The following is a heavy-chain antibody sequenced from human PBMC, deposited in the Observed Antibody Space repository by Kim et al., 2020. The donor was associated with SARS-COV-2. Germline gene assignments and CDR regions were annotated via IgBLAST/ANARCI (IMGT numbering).Heavy chain of an antibody. J-gene: IGHJ3*02. CDR2: INHSGST. CDR1: GGSFSGYY. Sequence: SETLSLTCAVYGGSFSGYYWSWIRQPPGKGLEWIGEINHSGSTNYNPSLKSRVTISVDTSKNQFSLKLSSVTAADTAVYYCARIRPSARHSSVVVVAAASWAFDIWGQGTMVTVSS. V-gene: IGHV4-34*01. D-gene: IGHD2-15*01. CDR3: ARIRPSARHSSVVVVAAASWAFDI.